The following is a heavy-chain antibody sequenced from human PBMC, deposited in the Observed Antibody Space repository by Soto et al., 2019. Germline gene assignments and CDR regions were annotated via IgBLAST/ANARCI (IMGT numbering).Heavy chain of an antibody. CDR3: ARETGLLEWLPLFDY. V-gene: IGHV1-2*02. Sequence: ASLKFSCKSSGYTFTGYYMHWVRQAPGQGLEWMGWINPNSGGTNYAQKFQGRVTMTRDTSISTAYMELSRLRSDDTAVYYCARETGLLEWLPLFDYWGQGTLVTVSS. CDR1: GYTFTGYY. J-gene: IGHJ4*02. CDR2: INPNSGGT. D-gene: IGHD3-3*01.